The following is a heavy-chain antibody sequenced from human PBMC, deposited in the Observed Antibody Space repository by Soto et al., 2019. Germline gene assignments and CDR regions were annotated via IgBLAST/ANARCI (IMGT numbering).Heavy chain of an antibody. J-gene: IGHJ3*02. V-gene: IGHV3-30*18. D-gene: IGHD3-22*01. CDR1: GFTFSSYG. Sequence: QVQLVESGGGVVQPGRSLRLSCAASGFTFSSYGMHWVRQAPGKGLEWVAVISYDGRNKYYADSVKGRFTISRDNSKNTLYLQMNSLRAEDTAVYYCAKDLHLYYYASIAFDIWGQGTMVTVSS. CDR2: ISYDGRNK. CDR3: AKDLHLYYYASIAFDI.